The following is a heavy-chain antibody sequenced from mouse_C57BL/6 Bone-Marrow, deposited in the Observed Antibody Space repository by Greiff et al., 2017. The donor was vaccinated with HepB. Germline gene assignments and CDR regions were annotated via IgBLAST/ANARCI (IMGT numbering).Heavy chain of an antibody. CDR2: FHPYNDDT. CDR3: ARGIYYGYLDY. J-gene: IGHJ4*01. Sequence: QVQLQQSGAELVKPGASVKMSCKASGFTFTTYPIEWMKQNHGKSLEWIGNFHPYNDDTKYNDKFKGKATLTVEKSSSSVYLELSRLTSDDSAVYYCARGIYYGYLDYWGQGTSVTVSS. CDR1: GFTFTTYP. V-gene: IGHV1-47*01. D-gene: IGHD2-2*01.